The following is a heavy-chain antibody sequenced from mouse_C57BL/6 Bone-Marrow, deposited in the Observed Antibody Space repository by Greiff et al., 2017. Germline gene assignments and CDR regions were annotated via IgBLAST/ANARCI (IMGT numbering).Heavy chain of an antibody. Sequence: DVHLVESGPGLVKPSQSLSLTCSVTGYSITSGYYWNWIRQFPGNKLEWMGYISYDGSNNYNPSLKNRISITRDTSKNQFFLKLNSVTTEDTATYYCARRDYYGSSYPPYAMDYWGQGTSVTVSS. V-gene: IGHV3-6*01. CDR2: ISYDGSN. CDR3: ARRDYYGSSYPPYAMDY. CDR1: GYSITSGYY. J-gene: IGHJ4*01. D-gene: IGHD1-1*01.